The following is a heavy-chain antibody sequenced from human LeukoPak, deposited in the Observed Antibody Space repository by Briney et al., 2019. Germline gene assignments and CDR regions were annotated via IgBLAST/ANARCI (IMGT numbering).Heavy chain of an antibody. D-gene: IGHD3-10*01. V-gene: IGHV3-7*01. Sequence: PGGSLRLSCAASGFTFSSYWMSWVRQAPGKGLEWVANIKQDGSEKYYVDSVKGRFTISRDNAKNSLYLQMNSLRAEDTAVYYCARRRRLTMVRGVISVDGYWGQGTLVTVSS. CDR3: ARRRRLTMVRGVISVDGY. J-gene: IGHJ4*02. CDR1: GFTFSSYW. CDR2: IKQDGSEK.